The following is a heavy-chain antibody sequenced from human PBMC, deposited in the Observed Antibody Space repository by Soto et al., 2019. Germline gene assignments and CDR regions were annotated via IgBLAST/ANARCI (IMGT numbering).Heavy chain of an antibody. D-gene: IGHD3-3*01. V-gene: IGHV4-34*10. CDR1: GGSLSGDY. Sequence: SETLSLTGAVYGGSLSGDYGSWIRQPPRQGLGWIGEVNHSGSTNYNPSLTSRIIMSVSTARNQFYLRLTSVTAADTAASFCGRGLYDLRSGDRFDLLGQGTVVNVS. CDR3: GRGLYDLRSGDRFDL. J-gene: IGHJ3*01. CDR2: VNHSGST.